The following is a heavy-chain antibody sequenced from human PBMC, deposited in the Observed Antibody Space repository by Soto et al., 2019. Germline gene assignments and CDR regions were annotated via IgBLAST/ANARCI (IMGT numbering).Heavy chain of an antibody. J-gene: IGHJ6*02. V-gene: IGHV3-21*01. CDR3: AREVYCSSTSCPTYYYYGMDV. CDR2: ISSSSSYI. D-gene: IGHD2-2*01. CDR1: GFTFSSYS. Sequence: EVQLVESGGGLVKPGGSLRLSCAASGFTFSSYSMNWVRQAPGKGLEWVSSISSSSSYIYYADSVKGRFTISRDNAKNSLYLQMNSLRAEDTAVYYCAREVYCSSTSCPTYYYYGMDVWGQGTTVTVSS.